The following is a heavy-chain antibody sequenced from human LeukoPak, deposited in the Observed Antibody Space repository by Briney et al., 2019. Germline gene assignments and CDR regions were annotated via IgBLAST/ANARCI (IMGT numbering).Heavy chain of an antibody. CDR3: ARNMKRFLECLFQA. CDR1: GFTFSSYG. CDR2: ISYDGSNK. D-gene: IGHD3-3*01. Sequence: AGSLTLSCAASGFTFSSYGMHWVRQAQGKGLEWVAVISYDGSNKYYADSVKGRFTISRDNSKNTPYLQMNSVRAEYTAVYYCARNMKRFLECLFQAGGQGTLVTVSS. J-gene: IGHJ4*02. V-gene: IGHV3-30*03.